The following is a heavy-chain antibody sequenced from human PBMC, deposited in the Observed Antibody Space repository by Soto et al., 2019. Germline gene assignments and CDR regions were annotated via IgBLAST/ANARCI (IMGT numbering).Heavy chain of an antibody. CDR2: MYHSGST. V-gene: IGHV4-30-2*02. D-gene: IGHD3-22*01. CDR3: AGRASRYYYDSSGYFDY. Sequence: PSETLSLTCAVSGGSISSGGYSWSWIRQPPGKGLEWIGYMYHSGSTYYNPSLKSRVTISIDTSKNQFSLKLSSVTAADTAVYYCAGRASRYYYDSSGYFDYWGQGTLVTVSS. CDR1: GGSISSGGYS. J-gene: IGHJ4*02.